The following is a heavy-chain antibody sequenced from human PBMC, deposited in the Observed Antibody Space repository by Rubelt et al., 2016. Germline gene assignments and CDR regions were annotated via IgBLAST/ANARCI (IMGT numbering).Heavy chain of an antibody. CDR1: TGYY. J-gene: IGHJ4*02. Sequence: TGYYMHWVRQAPGQGLEWMGRINPNSGGTNYAQKFQGRVTMTRDTSISTAYMELTRLRSDDTAVYYCARRAARPREKQFDYWGQGTLVTVSS. CDR3: ARRAARPREKQFDY. V-gene: IGHV1-2*06. CDR2: INPNSGGT. D-gene: IGHD6-6*01.